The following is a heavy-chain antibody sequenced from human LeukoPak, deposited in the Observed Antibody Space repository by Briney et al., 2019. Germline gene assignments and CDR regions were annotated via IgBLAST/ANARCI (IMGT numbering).Heavy chain of an antibody. D-gene: IGHD1-1*01. CDR2: INHSGST. CDR1: GGSFSSYY. Sequence: SETLSLTCAVYGGSFSSYYWSWIRQPPGKGLEWIGEINHSGSTNYNPSLKSRVNISVDTSKNQSSLKLSSGAAADTAVYCCARGRKLPALDFDYWGQGTLVTVSS. CDR3: ARGRKLPALDFDY. V-gene: IGHV4-34*01. J-gene: IGHJ4*02.